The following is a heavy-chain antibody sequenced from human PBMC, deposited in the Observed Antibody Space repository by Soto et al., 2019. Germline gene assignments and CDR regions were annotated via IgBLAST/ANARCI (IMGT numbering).Heavy chain of an antibody. Sequence: PGESLKISCKGSGYSFTSYWIGWVRQMPGKGLEWMGIIYPGDSDTRYSPSFQGQVTISADKSISTAYLQWSSLRAEDTAVYYWVRDARVASYWGLGTLVTVSS. CDR1: GYSFTSYW. J-gene: IGHJ4*02. D-gene: IGHD3-3*01. CDR3: VRDARVASY. CDR2: IYPGDSDT. V-gene: IGHV5-51*01.